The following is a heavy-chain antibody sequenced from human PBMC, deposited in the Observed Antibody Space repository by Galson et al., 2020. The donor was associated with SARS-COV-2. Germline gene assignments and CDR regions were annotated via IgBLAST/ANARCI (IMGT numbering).Heavy chain of an antibody. J-gene: IGHJ2*01. Sequence: QAGGSLRLSCAASGFIVSSNYMSWVRQAPGKGLEWVSVIHSGGSTYNADSVKGRFTISRDNSKNTLYLQMNSLRAEDTAVYYCARGFAGGQILGGPDWYLDLWGRGTLVTVSS. CDR2: IHSGGST. CDR3: ARGFAGGQILGGPDWYLDL. V-gene: IGHV3-53*01. CDR1: GFIVSSNY. D-gene: IGHD1-26*01.